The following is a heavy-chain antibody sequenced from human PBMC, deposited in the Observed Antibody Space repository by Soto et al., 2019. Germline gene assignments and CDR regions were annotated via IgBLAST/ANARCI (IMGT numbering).Heavy chain of an antibody. CDR3: ARGIIAGVSAADH. Sequence: EVQLVESGGGLVQPGGSLRLSCAASGFTISTKHMSWVRQAPGKGLEWVSVINIAGNTYYADSVKGRFTISRDNSKNTLSLEMNSLRGEDTAVYYCARGIIAGVSAADHWGQGTLVTVSS. J-gene: IGHJ5*02. CDR1: GFTISTKH. V-gene: IGHV3-66*01. CDR2: INIAGNT. D-gene: IGHD6-6*01.